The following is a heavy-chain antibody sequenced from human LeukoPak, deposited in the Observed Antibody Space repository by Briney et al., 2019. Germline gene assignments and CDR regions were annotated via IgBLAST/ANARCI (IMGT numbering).Heavy chain of an antibody. CDR2: INPSGGST. V-gene: IGHV1-46*01. CDR1: GYTFTSYY. J-gene: IGHJ4*02. Sequence: ASVKVSCKASGYTFTSYYMYWVRQAPGQGLEWMGIINPSGGSTSYAQKFQGRVTMTRDTSTSTVYMELSSLRSEDTAVYYCARGPNYYDSSGYHDYWGQGTLVTVSS. D-gene: IGHD3-22*01. CDR3: ARGPNYYDSSGYHDY.